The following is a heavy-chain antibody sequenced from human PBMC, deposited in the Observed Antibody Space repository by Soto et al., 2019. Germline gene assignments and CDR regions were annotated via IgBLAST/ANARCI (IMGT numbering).Heavy chain of an antibody. J-gene: IGHJ4*02. CDR2: IYYSGST. CDR3: ASRYRGNFDF. V-gene: IGHV4-59*01. CDR1: GGSISRYY. Sequence: SETLSLTCTVSGGSISRYYWSWIRQPPGKGLEWIGYIYYSGSTNYNPSLKSRVTISVDASKNQFSLKLSSVTAADTAVYYCASRYRGNFDFRGQGTLVTGSS. D-gene: IGHD1-26*01.